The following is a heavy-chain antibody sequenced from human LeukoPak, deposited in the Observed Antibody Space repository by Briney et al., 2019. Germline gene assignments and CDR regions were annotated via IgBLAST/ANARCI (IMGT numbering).Heavy chain of an antibody. CDR2: IKQDGSEK. V-gene: IGHV3-7*01. CDR3: ARVWMVRGVPFDY. Sequence: GGSLRLSCAASGFTFSSYWMSWVRQAPGKGLEWVANIKQDGSEKYYVDSVKGRFTISRDNAKNSLYLQMNSLRAEDTAVYYCARVWMVRGVPFDYWGQGTLVTVSS. CDR1: GFTFSSYW. D-gene: IGHD3-10*01. J-gene: IGHJ4*02.